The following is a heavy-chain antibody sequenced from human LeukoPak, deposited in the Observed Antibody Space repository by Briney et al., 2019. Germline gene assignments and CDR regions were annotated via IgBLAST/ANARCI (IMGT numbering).Heavy chain of an antibody. CDR1: GFTFSRYA. Sequence: PGGSLRLSCAASGFTFSRYAMRWVRQAPGKGLEWVSAISGIVTITYYAGSAKGGFSISRDNSKDTLYLQMNSLRAEDTAIYFCAILTTHSSSSQFAYWGQGTLVTVSS. CDR3: AILTTHSSSSQFAY. D-gene: IGHD6-6*01. CDR2: ISGIVTIT. V-gene: IGHV3-23*01. J-gene: IGHJ4*02.